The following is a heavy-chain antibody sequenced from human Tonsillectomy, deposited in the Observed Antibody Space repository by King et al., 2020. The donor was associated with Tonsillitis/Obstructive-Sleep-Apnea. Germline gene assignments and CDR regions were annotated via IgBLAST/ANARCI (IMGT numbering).Heavy chain of an antibody. CDR3: AKDWDDWGDFQYYYSYMDV. D-gene: IGHD2-21*01. CDR2: ISDRGGRT. CDR1: GFTFSSYA. J-gene: IGHJ6*03. V-gene: IGHV3-23*04. Sequence: VQLVESGGDLIHPGGSLRLTCAASGFTFSSYAMSWVRQAPGKGLEWVSAISDRGGRTYYADSVRGRFTISRDNFKNTLYLQMNSLRAEDTAIYYCAKDWDDWGDFQYYYSYMDVWGKGTTVTVSS.